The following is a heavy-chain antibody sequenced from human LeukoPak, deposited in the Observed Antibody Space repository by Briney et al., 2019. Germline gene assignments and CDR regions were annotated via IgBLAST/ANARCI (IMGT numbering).Heavy chain of an antibody. CDR2: IYSGGTT. V-gene: IGHV3-53*01. Sequence: PGGSLRLSCAASGFTLSTNYMSWVRQAPGKGLEWVSVIYSGGTTYYAEAVKGRFTISRDNSKNTLYLQMNSLRAEDTAVYYCARAPSFDYWGQGTLVTVSS. CDR1: GFTLSTNY. J-gene: IGHJ4*02. CDR3: ARAPSFDY.